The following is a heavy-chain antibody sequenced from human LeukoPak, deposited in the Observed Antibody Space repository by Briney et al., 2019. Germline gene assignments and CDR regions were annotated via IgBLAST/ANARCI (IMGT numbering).Heavy chain of an antibody. Sequence: PGKSLRLSCAVSGFTFTTYAMHWVRQAPGKGLEWVAVISYDGSNKYYADSVKGRFTITRDNSKNTLYLQMSSLRAEDTAVYYCAKDRWGKWLLLKFDPWGQGTLVTVSS. CDR2: ISYDGSNK. CDR3: AKDRWGKWLLLKFDP. J-gene: IGHJ5*02. D-gene: IGHD3-22*01. V-gene: IGHV3-30-3*01. CDR1: GFTFTTYA.